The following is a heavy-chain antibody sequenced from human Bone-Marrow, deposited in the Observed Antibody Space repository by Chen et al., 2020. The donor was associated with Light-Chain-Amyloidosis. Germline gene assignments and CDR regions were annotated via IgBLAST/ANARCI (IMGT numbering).Heavy chain of an antibody. Sequence: EVQLVESGGGLLQRGGSLRLSCAASGFAFSSYAMSWVRQAPGKGLEWCSAISGSGGSRYYGDSVKGRLTISRDKSKNALFLQMNSLRAEDTAVYYCAKDISYDDILPGYPADAFDIWGQGTMVTVSS. D-gene: IGHD3-9*01. V-gene: IGHV3-23*04. CDR1: GFAFSSYA. J-gene: IGHJ3*02. CDR3: AKDISYDDILPGYPADAFDI. CDR2: ISGSGGSR.